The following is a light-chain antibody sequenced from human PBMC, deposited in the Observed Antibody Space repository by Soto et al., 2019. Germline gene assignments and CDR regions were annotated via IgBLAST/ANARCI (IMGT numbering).Light chain of an antibody. V-gene: IGKV3-20*01. CDR2: RTS. J-gene: IGKJ2*01. CDR1: QSVGRDY. Sequence: EIVLTQSPGTLSLSPGERATLACRASQSVGRDYLAWYQQKPGQAPRLLLYRTSTRATGIPDRFSGSGSGTDFTLTISRLEPEDFAVYYCQQYGSSSYTFGQGTKLEIK. CDR3: QQYGSSSYT.